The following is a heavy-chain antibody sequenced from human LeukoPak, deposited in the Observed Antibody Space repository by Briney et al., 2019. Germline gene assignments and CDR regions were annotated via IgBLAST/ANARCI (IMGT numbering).Heavy chain of an antibody. CDR3: ARRGAARPPYFYYYLDV. Sequence: ASVKVSCKAAGYTFSKFAIHWVRQAPGQGLEWMGWINTFNGNTDFAQKLQGTVTMTTDTSTSTAYLKLRSLTSDDTAVYYCARRGAARPPYFYYYLDVWGEGTTVTVSS. CDR2: INTFNGNT. J-gene: IGHJ6*03. V-gene: IGHV1-18*01. CDR1: GYTFSKFA. D-gene: IGHD6-6*01.